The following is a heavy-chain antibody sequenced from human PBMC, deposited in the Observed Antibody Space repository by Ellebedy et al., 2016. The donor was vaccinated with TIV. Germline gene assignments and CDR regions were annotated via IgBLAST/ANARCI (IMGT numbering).Heavy chain of an antibody. J-gene: IGHJ5*02. Sequence: SQTLSLTCDGFSSGYYWHWIRQPAGKGLEWIGRIYTSGSTNYNPSLKSRVTMSVETSKNQFSLKLSSVTAADTAVYYCARDAWFGELGAWFDPWGQGTLVTVSS. CDR3: ARDAWFGELGAWFDP. V-gene: IGHV4-4*07. CDR2: IYTSGST. CDR1: DGFSSGYY. D-gene: IGHD3-10*01.